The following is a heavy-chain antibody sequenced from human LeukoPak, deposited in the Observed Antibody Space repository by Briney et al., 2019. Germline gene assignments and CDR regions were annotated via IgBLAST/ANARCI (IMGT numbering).Heavy chain of an antibody. V-gene: IGHV3-20*04. D-gene: IGHD1/OR15-1a*01. CDR2: IFWNGGST. Sequence: PGGSLRLSCAASGFTLSTYWMSWVRQAPGKGLEWVSSIFWNGGSTGYADSVKGRFTISRDNAKNSLYLQMNSLRVEDTALYYCARESRWLEHIYYYYYMDVWGKGTTVTVSS. J-gene: IGHJ6*03. CDR1: GFTLSTYW. CDR3: ARESRWLEHIYYYYYMDV.